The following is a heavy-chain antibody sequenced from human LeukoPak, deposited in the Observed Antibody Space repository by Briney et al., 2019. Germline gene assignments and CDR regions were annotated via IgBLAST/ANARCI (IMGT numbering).Heavy chain of an antibody. D-gene: IGHD1-26*01. V-gene: IGHV3-23*01. CDR3: TKDVQNDVGATDC. CDR2: IDRSGERT. CDR1: GFTFYIHA. J-gene: IGHJ4*02. Sequence: GGSLRLSCAASGFTFYIHAMTWVCQAPGKGLEWVSTIDRSGERTHYSDSVKGRFTISIDNSRNTLYLQMSSLRAEDTAIYYCTKDVQNDVGATDCWGQGALATVSS.